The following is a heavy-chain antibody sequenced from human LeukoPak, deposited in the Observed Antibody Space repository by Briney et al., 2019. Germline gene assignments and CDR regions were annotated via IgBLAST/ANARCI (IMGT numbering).Heavy chain of an antibody. CDR1: GFTFSSYS. D-gene: IGHD4-17*01. CDR2: ISSSSSYI. Sequence: TGGSLRLSCAASGFTFSSYSMNWVRQTPGKGLEWVSSISSSSSYIYYADSVKGRFTISRDSAKNSLYLQMNSLRAEDTAVYYCARVVDHDYGDYYLDYWGQGTLVTVSS. J-gene: IGHJ4*02. CDR3: ARVVDHDYGDYYLDY. V-gene: IGHV3-21*04.